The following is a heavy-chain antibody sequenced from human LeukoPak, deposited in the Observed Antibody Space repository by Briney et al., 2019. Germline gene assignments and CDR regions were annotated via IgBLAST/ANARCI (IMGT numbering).Heavy chain of an antibody. J-gene: IGHJ2*01. Sequence: SETLSLTCAVYGGSFSGYYWSWIRQPPGKGLEWIGEINHSGSTNYNPSLKSRVTISVDTSKNQFSLKLSSVTAADTAVYYCARGLDRPSTVYWYFDLWGRGTLVTVSS. D-gene: IGHD4-17*01. CDR2: INHSGST. V-gene: IGHV4-34*01. CDR3: ARGLDRPSTVYWYFDL. CDR1: GGSFSGYY.